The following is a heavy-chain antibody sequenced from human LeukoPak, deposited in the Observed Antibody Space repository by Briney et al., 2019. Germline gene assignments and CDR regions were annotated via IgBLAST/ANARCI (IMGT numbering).Heavy chain of an antibody. Sequence: PGGSLRLSCAASGFTFSSXXXXXXXXXXXXXXVWVSRINSDGSSXXXXXXXXGRXXXXRDNAQNTLYLQMTRLRAEDTAVYYCARGAYYFDYWGQGNLVTVSS. J-gene: IGHJ4*02. CDR2: INSDGSSX. V-gene: IGHV3-74*01. CDR1: GFTFSSXX. CDR3: ARGAYYFDY.